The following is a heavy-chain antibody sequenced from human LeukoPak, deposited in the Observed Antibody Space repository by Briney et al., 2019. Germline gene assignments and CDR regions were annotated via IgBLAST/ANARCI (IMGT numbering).Heavy chain of an antibody. CDR3: ARDRAAVAGYYFDY. CDR1: GGTFSSYA. Sequence: SVTVSCKASGGTFSSYAISWVRQAPGQGLEWMGGIIPIFGTANYEKKFQGRVTITTDESTSTAYMELSSLRSEDTAVYYCARDRAAVAGYYFDYWGQGTLVTVSS. CDR2: IIPIFGTA. V-gene: IGHV1-69*05. J-gene: IGHJ4*02. D-gene: IGHD6-19*01.